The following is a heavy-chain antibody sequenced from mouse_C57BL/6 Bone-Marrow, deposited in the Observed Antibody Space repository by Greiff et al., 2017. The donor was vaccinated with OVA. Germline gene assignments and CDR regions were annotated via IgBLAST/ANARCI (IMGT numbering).Heavy chain of an antibody. CDR1: GFTFSDYY. CDR2: INYDGSST. J-gene: IGHJ1*03. V-gene: IGHV5-16*01. D-gene: IGHD2-5*01. CDR3: ARERGLYYSNWWYFDV. Sequence: EVHLVESEGGLVQPGSSMKLSCTASGFTFSDYYMAWVRQVPEKGLEWVANINYDGSSTYYLDSLKSRFIISRDNAKNILYLQMSSLKSEDTATYYCARERGLYYSNWWYFDVWGTGTTVTVSS.